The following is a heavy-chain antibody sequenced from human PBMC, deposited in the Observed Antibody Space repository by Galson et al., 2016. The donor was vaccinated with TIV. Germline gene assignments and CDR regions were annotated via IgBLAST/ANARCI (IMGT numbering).Heavy chain of an antibody. V-gene: IGHV3-30*02. CDR1: GFPFSSYG. Sequence: SLRLSCAASGFPFSSYGMHWVRQAPGKGLEWVAFIRFDGTNENYEDSVKGRFSISRDNSRNTLYFQMNSLRLDDSAVYYCAKGGRHNWYFFDSWGQGTLVTVSS. CDR3: AKGGRHNWYFFDS. J-gene: IGHJ4*02. CDR2: IRFDGTNE. D-gene: IGHD1-1*01.